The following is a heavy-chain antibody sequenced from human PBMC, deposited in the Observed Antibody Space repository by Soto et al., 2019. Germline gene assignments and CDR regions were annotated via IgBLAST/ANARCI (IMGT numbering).Heavy chain of an antibody. CDR2: VYYSGTT. V-gene: IGHV4-59*08. CDR3: ARHTDDILTGNEALDI. J-gene: IGHJ3*02. D-gene: IGHD3-9*01. Sequence: PSETLSLTCTVSGGSINNYYWSWIRQSPGKGLEWIGYVYYSGTTNYNPTLKSRITILVDTSENQFSLKQTSVTAADTAVYYCARHTDDILTGNEALDIWGQGTVVTVSS. CDR1: GGSINNYY.